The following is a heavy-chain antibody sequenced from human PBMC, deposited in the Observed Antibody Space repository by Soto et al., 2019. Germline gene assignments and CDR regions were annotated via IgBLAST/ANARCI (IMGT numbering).Heavy chain of an antibody. Sequence: EMRLLESGGGSVSPGASARLSCLTSGFMFDNYAMSWVRQSPARGLEWVAAISGSGHATYYTQSVRGRFTISRDKSKKAVFLQMNNLRTEDTAIYYCARGRYFDDTGGCANYWGLGTLVTVSP. J-gene: IGHJ4*02. CDR2: ISGSGHAT. D-gene: IGHD3-22*01. CDR1: GFMFDNYA. CDR3: ARGRYFDDTGGCANY. V-gene: IGHV3-23*01.